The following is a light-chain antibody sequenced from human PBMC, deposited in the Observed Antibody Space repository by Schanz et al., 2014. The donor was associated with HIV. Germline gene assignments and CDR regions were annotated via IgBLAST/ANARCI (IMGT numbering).Light chain of an antibody. V-gene: IGLV2-8*01. CDR1: SSDVGGYNY. CDR3: SSYAGSNNLL. Sequence: QSALTQPPSASGSPGQSVTISCTGTSSDVGGYNYVSWYQQHPGKAPKLMIYEVSKRPSGVPDLFSGSQSDNTAFLTVSGLQVEDEADYYCSSYAGSNNLLFGGGTKLTVL. CDR2: EVS. J-gene: IGLJ2*01.